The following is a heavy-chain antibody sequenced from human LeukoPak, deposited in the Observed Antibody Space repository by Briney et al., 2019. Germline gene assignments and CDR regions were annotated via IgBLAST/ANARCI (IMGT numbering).Heavy chain of an antibody. CDR3: ARAAYYYGLAKSWFDP. CDR2: INHSGST. V-gene: IGHV4-34*01. J-gene: IGHJ5*02. Sequence: SETQSLTCAVYGGSFSGYYWSWIRQPPGKGLEWIGEINHSGSTNYNPSLKSRVTISVDTSKNQFSLKLSSVTAADTAVYYCARAAYYYGLAKSWFDPWGQGTLVTVSS. CDR1: GGSFSGYY. D-gene: IGHD3-10*01.